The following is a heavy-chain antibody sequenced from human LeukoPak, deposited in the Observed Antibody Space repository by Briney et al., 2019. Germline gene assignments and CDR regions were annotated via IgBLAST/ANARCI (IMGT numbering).Heavy chain of an antibody. CDR1: GDSISSGGYY. J-gene: IGHJ4*02. CDR2: ISYSGNT. V-gene: IGHV4-31*03. CDR3: ARAPVATPSEFDY. Sequence: PSQTLSLTCTVSGDSISSGGYYWSWIRQHPGKGLEWIGYISYSGNTYYNPSLKSRAAISADTPKNQFSLKLSSTTAADTAVYYCARAPVATPSEFDYWGQGTLVTVSS. D-gene: IGHD5-12*01.